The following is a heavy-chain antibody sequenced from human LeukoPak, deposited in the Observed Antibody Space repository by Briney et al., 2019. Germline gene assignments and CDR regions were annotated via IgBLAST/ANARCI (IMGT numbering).Heavy chain of an antibody. CDR2: IYTSGST. D-gene: IGHD6-13*01. V-gene: IGHV4-4*07. CDR1: GGSISSYY. J-gene: IGHJ4*02. CDR3: ARGDAIAAADYFDY. Sequence: SETLSLTCTVSGGSISSYYWSWIRQPAGKGLEWIGRIYTSGSTNYNPSLKSRVTMSVDTSKNQFSLKLSSVTAADTAVYYCARGDAIAAADYFDYWGQGALVTVSS.